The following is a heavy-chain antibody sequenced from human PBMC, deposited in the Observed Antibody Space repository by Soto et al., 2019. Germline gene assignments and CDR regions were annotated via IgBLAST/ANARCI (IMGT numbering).Heavy chain of an antibody. CDR2: IYWDDDK. CDR3: APSWGRGAFDI. J-gene: IGHJ3*02. V-gene: IGHV2-5*02. Sequence: QITLKESGPTLVKPTQTLTLTCTFSGFSLSTSGVGVGWIRQPPGKALEWLALIYWDDDKRYSPSLKSRLTITKDTTKNQVVLTMTTMDPVDTATDYCAPSWGRGAFDIWGQGTMVTVSS. CDR1: GFSLSTSGVG. D-gene: IGHD3-16*01.